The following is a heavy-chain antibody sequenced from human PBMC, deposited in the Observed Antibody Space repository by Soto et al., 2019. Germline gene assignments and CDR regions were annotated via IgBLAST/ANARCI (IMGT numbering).Heavy chain of an antibody. CDR3: ATSYDFWSGYIRDAFDI. D-gene: IGHD3-3*01. Sequence: PGGSLRLSCAASGFTFSSYWMSWVRQAPGKGLEWVANIKQDGSEKYYVDSVKGRFTISRDNAKNSLYLQMNSLRAEDTAVYYCATSYDFWSGYIRDAFDIWGQGTMVTVSS. CDR1: GFTFSSYW. CDR2: IKQDGSEK. V-gene: IGHV3-7*05. J-gene: IGHJ3*02.